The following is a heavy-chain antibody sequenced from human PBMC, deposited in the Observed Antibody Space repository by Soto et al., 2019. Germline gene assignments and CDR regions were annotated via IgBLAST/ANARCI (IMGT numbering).Heavy chain of an antibody. J-gene: IGHJ4*02. Sequence: QVQLVQSGAEVKKPGASVKVSCKASGYTFTNYGINWVRQAPGQGLEWMGWISGYDGNTNYAQKLQGRVTMTTDTSTSTAYMELRSLRSDDTDVYYCARLRLRITVTPISLPYFDYWGQGTLVTVSS. CDR3: ARLRLRITVTPISLPYFDY. V-gene: IGHV1-18*01. CDR2: ISGYDGNT. CDR1: GYTFTNYG. D-gene: IGHD4-17*01.